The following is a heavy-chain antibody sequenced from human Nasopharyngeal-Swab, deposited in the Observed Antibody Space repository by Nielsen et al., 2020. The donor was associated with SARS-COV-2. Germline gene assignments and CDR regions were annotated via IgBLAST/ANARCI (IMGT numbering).Heavy chain of an antibody. V-gene: IGHV3-23*01. CDR3: AKSITGTRGLDY. CDR1: GFTFSIYA. J-gene: IGHJ4*02. D-gene: IGHD1-7*01. Sequence: GESLKISCAASGFTFSIYAMSWVRQAPGKGLEWVSAISGSGGSTYYADSVKGRFTISRDNSKNTLYLQMNSLRAEDTAVYYCAKSITGTRGLDYWGQGTLVTVSS. CDR2: ISGSGGST.